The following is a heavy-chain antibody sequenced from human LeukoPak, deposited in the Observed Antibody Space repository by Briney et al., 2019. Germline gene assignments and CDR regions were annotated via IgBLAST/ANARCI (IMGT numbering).Heavy chain of an antibody. V-gene: IGHV4-59*01. D-gene: IGHD3-22*01. Sequence: SETLSLTCTASGGSISSYYWSWIRQPPGKGLEWIGYIYYSGSTNYNPSLKSRVTISVDTSKNQFSLKLSSVTAADTAVYYCARVVNYYDSSGYDWYYFDYWGQGTLVTVSS. J-gene: IGHJ4*02. CDR1: GGSISSYY. CDR2: IYYSGST. CDR3: ARVVNYYDSSGYDWYYFDY.